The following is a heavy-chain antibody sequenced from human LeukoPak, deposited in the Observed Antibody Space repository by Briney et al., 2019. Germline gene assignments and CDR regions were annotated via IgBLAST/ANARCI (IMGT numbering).Heavy chain of an antibody. CDR3: ATLRFLEWLSGEGSDVDYYYGMDV. V-gene: IGHV4-34*01. CDR1: GGSFSGYY. Sequence: SETLSLTCAVYGGSFSGYYWSWIRQPPGKGLEWIGSIYYSGSTYYNPSLKSRVTISVDTSRNQFSLKLSSVTAADTAVYYCATLRFLEWLSGEGSDVDYYYGMDVWGQGTTVTVSS. CDR2: IYYSGST. D-gene: IGHD3-3*01. J-gene: IGHJ6*02.